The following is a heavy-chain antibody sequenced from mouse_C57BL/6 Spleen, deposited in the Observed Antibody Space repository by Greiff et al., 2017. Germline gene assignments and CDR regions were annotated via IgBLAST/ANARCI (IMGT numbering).Heavy chain of an antibody. V-gene: IGHV1-50*01. J-gene: IGHJ2*01. D-gene: IGHD1-1*01. CDR1: GYTFTSYW. CDR3: ARRIYYYGSSCFDY. CDR2: IDPSDSYT. Sequence: QVQLQQPGAELVKPGASVKLSCKASGYTFTSYWMQWVKQRPGQGLEWIGEIDPSDSYTNYNQKFKGKATLTVDTSSSTAYMQLSSLTSEDYAVYYCARRIYYYGSSCFDYWGQGTTLTVSS.